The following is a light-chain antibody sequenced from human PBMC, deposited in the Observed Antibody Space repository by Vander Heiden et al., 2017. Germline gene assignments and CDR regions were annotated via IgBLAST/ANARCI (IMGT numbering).Light chain of an antibody. CDR3: VAWDDSLSGVI. J-gene: IGLJ2*01. CDR2: RSD. Sequence: QSVLTQPPSASGNPGQRVTISCSGSSSNIGSNYVYWYQQLPGATPKLLIYRSDQRPSGVPTRFSASKSGTSASLAIGELRSEDEADYYCVAWDDSLSGVIFGGGTKLTVL. CDR1: SSNIGSNY. V-gene: IGLV1-47*01.